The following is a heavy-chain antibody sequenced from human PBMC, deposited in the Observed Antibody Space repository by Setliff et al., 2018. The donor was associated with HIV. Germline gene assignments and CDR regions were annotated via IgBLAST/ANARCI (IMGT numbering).Heavy chain of an antibody. Sequence: SETLSLTCAVYGGSFNGYSWSWMRQPPGKGLEWIGEISCSGSTTYHPSLKSRLTISVDASKRHFSLKLSSVTAADTAVYYCARKPGFCSGGGCRGYFDYWGQGTLVTVSS. V-gene: IGHV4-34*01. CDR1: GGSFNGYS. CDR3: ARKPGFCSGGGCRGYFDY. J-gene: IGHJ4*02. D-gene: IGHD2-15*01. CDR2: ISCSGST.